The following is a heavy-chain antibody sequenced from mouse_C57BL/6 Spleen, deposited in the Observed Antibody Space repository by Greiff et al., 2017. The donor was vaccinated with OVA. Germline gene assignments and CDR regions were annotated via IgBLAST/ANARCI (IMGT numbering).Heavy chain of an antibody. CDR2: ISYSGST. J-gene: IGHJ2*01. Sequence: EVKLVESGPGLAKPSQTLSLTCSVTGYSITSDYWNWVRKFPGNKLEYMGYISYSGSTSYNPSLKSRISITRDTSKNQYYLQLNSVTTEDTATYYCARYNYGSSYRNYFDYWGQGTTLTVSS. D-gene: IGHD1-1*01. CDR3: ARYNYGSSYRNYFDY. CDR1: GYSITSDY. V-gene: IGHV3-8*01.